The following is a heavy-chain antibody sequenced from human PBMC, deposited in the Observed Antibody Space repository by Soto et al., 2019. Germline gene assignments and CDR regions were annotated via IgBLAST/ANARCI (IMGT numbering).Heavy chain of an antibody. CDR2: IKQDGYEK. V-gene: IGHV3-7*05. CDR1: GFTFASHW. D-gene: IGHD2-8*01. J-gene: IGHJ4*02. CDR3: ARLYDELRSVFCDY. Sequence: EVQLVESGGGMVQPGGSLRLSCAGSGFTFASHWMSWVRQAPGKGLEWVATIKQDGYEKNYVDSVKGRFTIFRDNSKNSLYLQMNSLRPEDTAVYFCARLYDELRSVFCDYWGQGTLVTVSS.